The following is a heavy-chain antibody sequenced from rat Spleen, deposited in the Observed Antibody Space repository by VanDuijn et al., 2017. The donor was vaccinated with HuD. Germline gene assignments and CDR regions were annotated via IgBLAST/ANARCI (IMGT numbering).Heavy chain of an antibody. D-gene: IGHD1-7*01. Sequence: EVQLVESGGGLVQPGRSLKLSCAASGFTFSDYYMAWVRQAPGKGLEWVSSISNDGGTTYYPDSVKGRFTISRDNAENTVYLQMNSLRSEDTATYYCAVAGYGYWGHGVMVTVSS. V-gene: IGHV5-25*01. J-gene: IGHJ2*01. CDR3: AVAGYGY. CDR2: ISNDGGTT. CDR1: GFTFSDYY.